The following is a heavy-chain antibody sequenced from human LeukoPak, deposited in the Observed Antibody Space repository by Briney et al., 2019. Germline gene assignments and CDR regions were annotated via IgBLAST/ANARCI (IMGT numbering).Heavy chain of an antibody. D-gene: IGHD3-16*01. CDR1: GYTFTNYW. CDR2: IYPGDSDT. J-gene: IGHJ1*01. CDR3: ARHTGEGSHFQH. Sequence: GESLKISCKTSGYTFTNYWIGWVRQMPGKGLEWMGIIYPGDSDTRYSPSFRGQVIISADKSIRTAYLQWTSLKASDTAMYYCARHTGEGSHFQHWGQGSLVTVSS. V-gene: IGHV5-51*01.